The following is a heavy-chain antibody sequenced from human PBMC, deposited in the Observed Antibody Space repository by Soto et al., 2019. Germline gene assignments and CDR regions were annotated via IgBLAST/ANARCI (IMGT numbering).Heavy chain of an antibody. V-gene: IGHV3-15*07. CDR1: GLTVTDTW. Sequence: EVQLVESGGDLVKPGESLRLACAVSGLTVTDTWMNWVRQAPGKGLEWVGRIKSKADYGTIDYAAPVNGRFIISVDESENTPFLEMSGLTTEDTAVYYCTTSLTKYNIIRDYWGQGTLVSVSS. CDR3: TTSLTKYNIIRDY. J-gene: IGHJ4*02. CDR2: IKSKADYGTI. D-gene: IGHD1-20*01.